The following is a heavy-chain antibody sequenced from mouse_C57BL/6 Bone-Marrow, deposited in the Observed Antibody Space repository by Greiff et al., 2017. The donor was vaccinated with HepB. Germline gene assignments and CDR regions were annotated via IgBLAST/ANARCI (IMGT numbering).Heavy chain of an antibody. D-gene: IGHD2-4*01. J-gene: IGHJ2*01. V-gene: IGHV1-5*01. CDR1: GYTFTSYW. Sequence: VQLQQSGTVLVRPWASVKMSCKTSGYTFTSYWMHWVKQRPGQGLEWMGAIYPGDSDTSYNQKFKGKAKLTAVTSASTAYMELSSQTNEDSSVYYCTRSRYDSLYYFDCWGQGTTLTVSS. CDR2: IYPGDSDT. CDR3: TRSRYDSLYYFDC.